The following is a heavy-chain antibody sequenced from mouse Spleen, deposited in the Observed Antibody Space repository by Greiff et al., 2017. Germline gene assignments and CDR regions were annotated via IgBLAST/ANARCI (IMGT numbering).Heavy chain of an antibody. Sequence: QVQLQQSGAELVKPGASVKLSCKASGYTFTSYWMQWVKQRPGQGLEWIGEIDPSDSYTNYNQKFKGKATLTVDTSSSTAYMQLSSLTSEDSAVYYCTRAYFDYCGQGTTLTVSS. CDR3: TRAYFDY. CDR2: IDPSDSYT. J-gene: IGHJ2*01. CDR1: GYTFTSYW. V-gene: IGHV1-50*01.